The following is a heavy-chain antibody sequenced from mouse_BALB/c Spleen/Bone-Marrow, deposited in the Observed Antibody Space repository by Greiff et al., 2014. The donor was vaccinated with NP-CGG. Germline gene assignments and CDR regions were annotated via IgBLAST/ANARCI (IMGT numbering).Heavy chain of an antibody. CDR2: IDPANGNT. Sequence: VQLQQSGAELVKPGASVKLSCTASGSNIKDTYMHWVKQRPEQGLEWIGRIDPANGNTKYDPKFQGKATITADSSSSTAYLQLNSLTSDDTAVYYCAQGYDWAMDDWGQGTSVTVSS. J-gene: IGHJ4*01. CDR1: GSNIKDTY. V-gene: IGHV14-3*02. CDR3: AQGYDWAMDD. D-gene: IGHD2-14*01.